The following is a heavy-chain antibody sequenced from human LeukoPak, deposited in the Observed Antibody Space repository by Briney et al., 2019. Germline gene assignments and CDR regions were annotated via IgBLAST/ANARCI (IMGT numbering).Heavy chain of an antibody. Sequence: GGSLRLSCAASGFTVSRYYMSWVRQAPGKGLEWVSVFYIDGNTYYADSVKGRFTISRDNSKNTLYLQMNSLRAEDTAIYYCSKDRTTSGGAEGYWGQGTLVTVSA. D-gene: IGHD3-10*01. J-gene: IGHJ4*02. CDR2: FYIDGNT. CDR1: GFTVSRYY. CDR3: SKDRTTSGGAEGY. V-gene: IGHV3-53*01.